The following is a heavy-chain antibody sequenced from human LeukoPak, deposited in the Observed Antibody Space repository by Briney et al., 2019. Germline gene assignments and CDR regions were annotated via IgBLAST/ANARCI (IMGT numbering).Heavy chain of an antibody. CDR1: GYTFTSYY. Sequence: GASVKVSCKASGYTFTSYYMHWVRQAPGQGLEWMGIINPSGGSTSYAQKFQGRVTMTRDTSTSTVYMELSNLRSEDTAVYYCARDPDWLSGYYYYGMDAWGQGTTVTVSS. CDR2: INPSGGST. D-gene: IGHD3-9*01. V-gene: IGHV1-46*01. CDR3: ARDPDWLSGYYYYGMDA. J-gene: IGHJ6*02.